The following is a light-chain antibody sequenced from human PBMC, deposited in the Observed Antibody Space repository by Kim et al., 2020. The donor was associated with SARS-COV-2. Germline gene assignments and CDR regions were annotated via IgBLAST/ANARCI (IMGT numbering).Light chain of an antibody. V-gene: IGLV3-27*01. CDR3: FSAADNTWV. Sequence: SYELTQPSSVSVSPGQTARITCSGNILAKKYARWFQQKPGQAPVLVIYKDYERPSGIPERFSGSSSGTTVTLTISGAQVEDEADYYCFSAADNTWV. J-gene: IGLJ3*02. CDR1: ILAKKY. CDR2: KDY.